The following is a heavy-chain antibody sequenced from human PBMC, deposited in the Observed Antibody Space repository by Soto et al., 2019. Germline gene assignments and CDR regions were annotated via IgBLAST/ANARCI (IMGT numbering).Heavy chain of an antibody. V-gene: IGHV3-74*01. CDR1: GFTFSSYW. D-gene: IGHD3-22*01. CDR2: INSDGSST. Sequence: GGSLRLSCAASGFTFSSYWMHWVRQAPGKGLVWVSRINSDGSSTSYADSVKGRFTISRDNAKNTLYLQMNSLRAEDTAVYYCARDYYDSSGYPSIDYWAQGTLVTVSS. J-gene: IGHJ4*02. CDR3: ARDYYDSSGYPSIDY.